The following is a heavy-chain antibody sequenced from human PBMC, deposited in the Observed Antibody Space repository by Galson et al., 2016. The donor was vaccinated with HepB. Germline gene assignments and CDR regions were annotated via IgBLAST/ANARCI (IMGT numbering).Heavy chain of an antibody. D-gene: IGHD1-1*01. CDR1: GDSVSSNSTA. CDR3: VRAVPNWNYGMDV. Sequence: CAISGDSVSSNSTAWMWIRQSPSRGLEWLGRIFYRSQWHNNYAESVKSRITITPDTSKNQFSLQLNSVTPEDTAVVYCVRAVPNWNYGMDVWGQGTTVTVSS. J-gene: IGHJ6*02. V-gene: IGHV6-1*01. CDR2: IFYRSQWHN.